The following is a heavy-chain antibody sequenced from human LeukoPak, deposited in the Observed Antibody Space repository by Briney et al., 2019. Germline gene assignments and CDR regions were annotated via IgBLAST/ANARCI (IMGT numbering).Heavy chain of an antibody. CDR3: AKVFYDSSGQPRGLFDY. J-gene: IGHJ4*02. CDR2: ISGSGGST. D-gene: IGHD3-22*01. Sequence: PGGSLRLSCAASGFTISSYAMSWVRQAPGKGLEWASAISGSGGSTYYAHSVKGRFTISRDNSKNTLYLQMNSLTAEDTAVYYCAKVFYDSSGQPRGLFDYWGQGTLVTVSS. CDR1: GFTISSYA. V-gene: IGHV3-23*01.